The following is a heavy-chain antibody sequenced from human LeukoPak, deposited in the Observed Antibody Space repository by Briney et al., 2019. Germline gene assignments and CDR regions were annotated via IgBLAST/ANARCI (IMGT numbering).Heavy chain of an antibody. D-gene: IGHD3-22*01. Sequence: GGSLRLSCAASGFTVSNNYMTWVRQAPGKGLGWVSLIYSGGSTYYADSVKGRFTISRDNSKNTVYLQMNSLRAEDTAVYYCARDRGASYYYDSSGPNWFDPWGQGTLVTVSS. CDR3: ARDRGASYYYDSSGPNWFDP. CDR1: GFTVSNNY. CDR2: IYSGGST. V-gene: IGHV3-66*01. J-gene: IGHJ5*02.